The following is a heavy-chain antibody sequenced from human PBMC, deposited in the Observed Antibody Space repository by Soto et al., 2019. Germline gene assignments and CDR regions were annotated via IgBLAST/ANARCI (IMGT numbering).Heavy chain of an antibody. J-gene: IGHJ6*03. Sequence: PGGSLRLSCAASGFTFSGHGLHWVRQAPGKGLEWVAVISSDGTEKHYADSVKGRFTISRDNSKNTLFLQLSSLRAEDTAVFYCARDRRDMAVLRNYYFIDFWGQGTTVTVSS. CDR1: GFTFSGHG. CDR2: ISSDGTEK. V-gene: IGHV3-30*03. CDR3: ARDRRDMAVLRNYYFIDF. D-gene: IGHD6-19*01.